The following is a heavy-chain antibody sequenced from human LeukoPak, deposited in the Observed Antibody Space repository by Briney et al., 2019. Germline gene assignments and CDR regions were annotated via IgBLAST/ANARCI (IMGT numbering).Heavy chain of an antibody. CDR1: GFTFSSYG. CDR2: ISHDGSNE. D-gene: IGHD6-13*01. CDR3: ARENSGIAATDIIDY. V-gene: IGHV3-30*03. Sequence: GRSLRLSCEASGFTFSSYGMHWVRRAPGKGLEWMTVISHDGSNEYYIDSVKGRFTISRDNSKSTLYLQMNSLRVEDTAVYYCARENSGIAATDIIDYWGQGTLVTVSS. J-gene: IGHJ4*02.